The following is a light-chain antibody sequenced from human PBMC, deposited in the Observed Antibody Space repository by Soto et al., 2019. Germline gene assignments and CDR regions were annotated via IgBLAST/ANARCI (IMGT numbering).Light chain of an antibody. CDR1: QSVSSSY. CDR2: GAS. Sequence: EIVLTQSPGTLSLSPGERATLSCRASQSVSSSYLAWYQQKPGQAPRLLIYGASSTATGTPDRFSGSGSGTDFTITISRLEPEDCAVYYCQQYGSSRITFGQGTRLEIK. CDR3: QQYGSSRIT. V-gene: IGKV3-20*01. J-gene: IGKJ5*01.